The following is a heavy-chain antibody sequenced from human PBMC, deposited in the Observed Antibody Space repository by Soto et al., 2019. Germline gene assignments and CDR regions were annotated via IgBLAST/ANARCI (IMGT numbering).Heavy chain of an antibody. CDR1: GFTFSTNG. D-gene: IGHD3-22*01. V-gene: IGHV3-30*18. CDR3: AKEYTSVFSYWFFDL. Sequence: QVELVESGGGVVQPGRSLTLSCAASGFTFSTNGMTWVRQAPGKGLEWVAIISYEGGTQVYADSVKGRFTISRDNSKNTVYLQMNSLRADDTAVYYCAKEYTSVFSYWFFDLWGRGTLVAVSS. J-gene: IGHJ2*01. CDR2: ISYEGGTQ.